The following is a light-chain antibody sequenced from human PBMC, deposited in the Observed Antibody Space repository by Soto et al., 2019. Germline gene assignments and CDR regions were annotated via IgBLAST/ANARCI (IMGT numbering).Light chain of an antibody. CDR2: DVS. Sequence: QSALTQPASVSGSPGQSITISCTGTSSDVGGYHYVSWYQQHPGKAPKLMIYDVSNRPSGVSNRFSGSKSGNTASLTISGLQAEDEADYYCSSYTSSRTWVFGGGTKLTVL. CDR1: SSDVGGYHY. J-gene: IGLJ3*02. V-gene: IGLV2-14*01. CDR3: SSYTSSRTWV.